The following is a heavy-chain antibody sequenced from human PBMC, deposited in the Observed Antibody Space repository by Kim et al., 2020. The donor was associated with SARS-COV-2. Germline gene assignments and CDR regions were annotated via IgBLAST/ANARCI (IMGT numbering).Heavy chain of an antibody. D-gene: IGHD2-15*01. J-gene: IGHJ4*02. CDR3: ARVGYCSGGSCQFDY. V-gene: IGHV3-21*01. Sequence: DSVKGRFTISRDNAKNSLYLQMNSLRAEDTAVYYCARVGYCSGGSCQFDYWGQGTLVTVSS.